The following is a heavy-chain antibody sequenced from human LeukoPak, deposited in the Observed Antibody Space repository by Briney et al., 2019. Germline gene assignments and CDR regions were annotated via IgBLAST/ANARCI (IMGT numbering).Heavy chain of an antibody. CDR1: GFIFSSYS. J-gene: IGHJ4*02. CDR2: ISSSSTTI. D-gene: IGHD3-22*01. V-gene: IGHV3-48*04. Sequence: GGSLRLSCAGSGFIFSSYSMNWVRQAPGKGLEWVSYISSSSTTIYYADSVKGRFTISRDNAKNSLYLQMNSLRAEDTAVYYCARDADYYDSSGSLDYWGQGTLVTVSS. CDR3: ARDADYYDSSGSLDY.